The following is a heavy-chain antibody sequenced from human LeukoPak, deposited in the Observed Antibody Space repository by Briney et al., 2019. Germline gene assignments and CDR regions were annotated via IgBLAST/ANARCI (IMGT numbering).Heavy chain of an antibody. CDR3: AGDYGANY. J-gene: IGHJ4*02. CDR2: VKPDGSQK. V-gene: IGHV3-7*03. D-gene: IGHD4/OR15-4a*01. Sequence: PGESLRLSCVASGLTFNNYWMDWVRQAPGKGLEWVASVKPDGSQKDYVDSVKGRFTISRDSSKNTLYLQLNSLRVEDTAVYYCAGDYGANYWGQGTLVTVSS. CDR1: GLTFNNYW.